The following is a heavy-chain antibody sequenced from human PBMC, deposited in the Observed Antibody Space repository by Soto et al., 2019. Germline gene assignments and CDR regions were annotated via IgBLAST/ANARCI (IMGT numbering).Heavy chain of an antibody. CDR2: ISDSGGST. J-gene: IGHJ6*03. D-gene: IGHD2-2*02. CDR3: AIYRGASVFRDAFYPHYYYFVDV. Sequence: GGSLRLSCAASGFTFSNYAMSWVRQAPGKGLEWVSGISDSGGSTYYADSVKGRFTISRDNSKNTLYLQMNSLRAEDTAVYYSAIYRGASVFRDAFYPHYYYFVDVWGKGTTVTVSS. CDR1: GFTFSNYA. V-gene: IGHV3-23*01.